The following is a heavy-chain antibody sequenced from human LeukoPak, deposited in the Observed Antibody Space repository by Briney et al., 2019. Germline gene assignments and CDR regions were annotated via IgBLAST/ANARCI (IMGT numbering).Heavy chain of an antibody. CDR2: INPSGGST. J-gene: IGHJ6*03. CDR3: AKSGYCSSTSCYFREAYYYYYMDV. D-gene: IGHD2-2*01. CDR1: GYTFTSYY. Sequence: ASVKVSCKASGYTFTSYYMHWVRQASGQGLEWMGIINPSGGSTSYAQKFQGRVTMTRDMSTSTVYMELSSLRSEDTAVYYCAKSGYCSSTSCYFREAYYYYYMDVWGKGTTVTVSS. V-gene: IGHV1-46*01.